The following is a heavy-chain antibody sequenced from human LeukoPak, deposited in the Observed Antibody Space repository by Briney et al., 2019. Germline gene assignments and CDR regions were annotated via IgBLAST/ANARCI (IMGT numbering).Heavy chain of an antibody. V-gene: IGHV4-34*01. Sequence: SETLSLTCAVYGGSFSGYYWSWIRQPPGKGLEWIGYIYYSGSTNYNPSLKSRVTISVDTSKNQFSLKLSSVTAADTAVYYCARFVGGSGSYRDWGQGALVTVSS. D-gene: IGHD1-26*01. J-gene: IGHJ4*02. CDR2: IYYSGST. CDR3: ARFVGGSGSYRD. CDR1: GGSFSGYY.